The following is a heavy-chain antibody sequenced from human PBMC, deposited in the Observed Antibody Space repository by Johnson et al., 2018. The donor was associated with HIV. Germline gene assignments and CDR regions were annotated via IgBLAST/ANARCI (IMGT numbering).Heavy chain of an antibody. D-gene: IGHD3-10*02. CDR2: ISYDGSNK. CDR1: DFTLSNYA. J-gene: IGHJ3*01. Sequence: QVQLVESGGGVVQPGRSLRLSCAASDFTLSNYAMHWVRQAPGKGLEWVAVISYDGSNKYYADSVKGRFTISRDSSKNTQYLQMNSLRAVDMAVYYCARPRYYVDAFDLWGQGTMVTVSS. CDR3: ARPRYYVDAFDL. V-gene: IGHV3-30*04.